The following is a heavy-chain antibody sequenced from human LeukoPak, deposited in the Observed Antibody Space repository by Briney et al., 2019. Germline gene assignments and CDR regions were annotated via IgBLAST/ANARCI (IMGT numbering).Heavy chain of an antibody. Sequence: PSETLSLTCTVSDGSISSSSYYWGWIRQPPGKGLEWIGSIYYSGSTYYNPSLKSRVTISVDTSKNQFSLKLGSVTAADTAVYYCARHRTYSNYYFDYWGQGTLVTVSS. D-gene: IGHD4-11*01. V-gene: IGHV4-39*01. CDR3: ARHRTYSNYYFDY. CDR1: DGSISSSSYY. CDR2: IYYSGST. J-gene: IGHJ4*02.